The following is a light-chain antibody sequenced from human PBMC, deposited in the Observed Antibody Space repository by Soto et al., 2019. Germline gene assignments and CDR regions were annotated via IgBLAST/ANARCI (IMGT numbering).Light chain of an antibody. Sequence: QSALTQPASVSGSPGQSITISCTGTSSDIGVYNYVSWYQQHPGKAPKLIIYEVSNRPSGVSDRFSASKSGNTASLTISGLQTEDEADYYCSSYTTSNTPLYVFGTGTKLTVL. J-gene: IGLJ1*01. CDR1: SSDIGVYNY. CDR3: SSYTTSNTPLYV. V-gene: IGLV2-14*01. CDR2: EVS.